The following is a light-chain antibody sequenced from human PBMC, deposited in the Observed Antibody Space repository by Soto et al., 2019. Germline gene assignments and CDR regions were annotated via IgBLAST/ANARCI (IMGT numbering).Light chain of an antibody. V-gene: IGKV1-39*01. J-gene: IGKJ1*01. CDR2: ATS. CDR1: QSIASD. Sequence: DIQMTQSPSSLSASVGDRVTITCRASQSIASDLNWYQHKPGKAPNLLIYATSILQSGVPSRFSGSGSGTDLTLTLSGLQPEDFATYYCQQSSSSPTWTFGQGTKVEIK. CDR3: QQSSSSPTWT.